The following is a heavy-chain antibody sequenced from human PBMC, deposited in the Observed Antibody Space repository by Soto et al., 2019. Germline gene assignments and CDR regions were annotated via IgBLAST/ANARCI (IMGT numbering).Heavy chain of an antibody. D-gene: IGHD3-9*01. CDR3: AKDRYFDWSRGAFDI. CDR1: GFTFDDYA. V-gene: IGHV3-9*01. J-gene: IGHJ3*02. Sequence: GGSLRLSCAASGFTFDDYAMHWVRQAPGKGLEWVSGISWNSGSIGYADSVKGRFTISRDNAKNSLYLQMNSLRAEDTALYYWAKDRYFDWSRGAFDIWGQGTMVT. CDR2: ISWNSGSI.